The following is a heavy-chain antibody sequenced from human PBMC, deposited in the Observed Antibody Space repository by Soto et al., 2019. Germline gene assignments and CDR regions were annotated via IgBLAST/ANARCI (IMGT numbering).Heavy chain of an antibody. V-gene: IGHV1-18*01. D-gene: IGHD3-16*01. CDR1: GYTFTNND. Sequence: ASVKVSCKASGYTFTNNDVSWVRQAPGQGPEWMGWISAFNGQTNYIQKVQGRVTLTTEASTSTAYMELRSLRSDDTAVYYCARGGDYYYGLDVWGQGTTVTVSS. J-gene: IGHJ6*02. CDR2: ISAFNGQT. CDR3: ARGGDYYYGLDV.